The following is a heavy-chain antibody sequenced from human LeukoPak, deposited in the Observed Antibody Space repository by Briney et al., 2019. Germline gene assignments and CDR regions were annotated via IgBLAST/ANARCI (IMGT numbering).Heavy chain of an antibody. Sequence: PGGSLRLSCEASGFTFSSYSMNWVRQAPGKGLEWVSSISSSSSYIYYADSVKGRFTISRGNAKNSLYLQMNSLRAEDTAVYYCARDVAGTTLGGHDYWGQGTLVTVSS. CDR1: GFTFSSYS. V-gene: IGHV3-21*01. D-gene: IGHD1-7*01. J-gene: IGHJ4*02. CDR2: ISSSSSYI. CDR3: ARDVAGTTLGGHDY.